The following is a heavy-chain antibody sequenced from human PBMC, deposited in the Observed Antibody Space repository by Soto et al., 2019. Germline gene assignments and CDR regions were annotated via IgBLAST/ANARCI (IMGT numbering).Heavy chain of an antibody. D-gene: IGHD3-22*01. CDR3: AASISSSGYYRY. V-gene: IGHV4-34*01. Sequence: QVQLQQWGAGLLKPSETLSLTCAVYGGSFSGYYWSWIRQPPGKGLEWIGEINHSGSTNYNPSLKSRVTISVDTSKNQFSLKLSSVTAADTAVYYCAASISSSGYYRYWGQGTLVTVSS. CDR1: GGSFSGYY. CDR2: INHSGST. J-gene: IGHJ4*02.